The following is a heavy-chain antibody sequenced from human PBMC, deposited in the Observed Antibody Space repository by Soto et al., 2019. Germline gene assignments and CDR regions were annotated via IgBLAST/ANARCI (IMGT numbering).Heavy chain of an antibody. D-gene: IGHD1-7*01. J-gene: IGHJ6*02. CDR2: ISAYNYNT. CDR1: GYTFTSYG. CDR3: AGPPELTRIYYYYGMDV. V-gene: IGHV1-18*01. Sequence: ASVKVSCKASGYTFTSYGLSWVRQAPGQGLEWMGRISAYNYNTNYAQKLQGRVTMTTDTSTSTAYMELRSLRSEDTAVYYCAGPPELTRIYYYYGMDVWGQGTTVTVS.